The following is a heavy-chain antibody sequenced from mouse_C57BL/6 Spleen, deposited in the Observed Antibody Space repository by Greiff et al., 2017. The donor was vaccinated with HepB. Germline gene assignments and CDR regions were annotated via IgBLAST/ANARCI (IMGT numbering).Heavy chain of an antibody. Sequence: QVQLQQPGAELVKPGASVKLSCTASGYTFTSYWMQWVKQRPGQGLEWIGEIDPSDSYTNYNPKFKGKATLTVDTSSSTAYMELSSLTSEDSAVYDGAGVDYWGQGTTLTVSS. CDR3: AGVDY. J-gene: IGHJ2*01. CDR2: IDPSDSYT. CDR1: GYTFTSYW. V-gene: IGHV1-50*01.